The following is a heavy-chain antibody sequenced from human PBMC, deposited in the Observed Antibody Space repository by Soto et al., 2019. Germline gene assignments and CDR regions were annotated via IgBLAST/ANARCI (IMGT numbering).Heavy chain of an antibody. CDR2: INANSGST. Sequence: ASVKVSCKASGYTFINYYIHWVRQAPGQGLEWMGRINANSGSTNYAQKLQGRVTMTTDTSTSTAYMELRSLRSDDTAVYYCARDKTMGLYYMDVWGKGTTVTVSS. CDR3: ARDKTMGLYYMDV. D-gene: IGHD3-10*01. J-gene: IGHJ6*03. CDR1: GYTFINYY. V-gene: IGHV1-18*01.